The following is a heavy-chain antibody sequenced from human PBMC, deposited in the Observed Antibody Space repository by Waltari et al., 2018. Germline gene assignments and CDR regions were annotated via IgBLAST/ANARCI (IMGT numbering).Heavy chain of an antibody. J-gene: IGHJ3*02. Sequence: EVQLVEAGGGLVKPGGSLRLSCAASGFTFSNAWMSWVRQAPGKGLEWVGRIKSNTDGGTTDYAAHVKGRFTISRDDSKNTLYLQMNSLKTEDTAVYYCTGGFDIWGQGTMLTVSS. CDR3: TGGFDI. CDR1: GFTFSNAW. CDR2: IKSNTDGGTT. V-gene: IGHV3-15*01.